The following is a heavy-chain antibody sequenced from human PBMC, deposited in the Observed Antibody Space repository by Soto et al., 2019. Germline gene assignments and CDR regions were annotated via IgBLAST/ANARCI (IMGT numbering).Heavy chain of an antibody. CDR3: ARARYNWNRSYYYAMDV. CDR1: GDSVSSDTAA. D-gene: IGHD1-20*01. V-gene: IGHV6-1*01. J-gene: IGHJ6*02. Sequence: SQTLSLTCAISGDSVSSDTAAWNWIRQSPSRGLEWLGRTYYRSRWYNDYVVSLKSRITINPDTSKNQVSLQLNSVTPEDTAVYYCARARYNWNRSYYYAMDVWGQGTTVTVYS. CDR2: TYYRSRWYN.